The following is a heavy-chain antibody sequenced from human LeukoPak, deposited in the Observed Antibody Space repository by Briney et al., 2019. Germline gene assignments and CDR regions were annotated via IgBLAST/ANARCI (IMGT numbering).Heavy chain of an antibody. V-gene: IGHV5-51*01. CDR2: IHPGDYET. CDR3: ARRYSGHDAFDV. J-gene: IGHJ3*01. CDR1: GYSFTNYW. D-gene: IGHD1-26*01. Sequence: GESLKISCRASGYSFTNYWIGWVRQIFGKGLEWMGTIHPGDYETTYSPSFQGQVTLSGDQSITTAYLQWSSLKASDTATYYCARRYSGHDAFDVWGQGTMVTVSS.